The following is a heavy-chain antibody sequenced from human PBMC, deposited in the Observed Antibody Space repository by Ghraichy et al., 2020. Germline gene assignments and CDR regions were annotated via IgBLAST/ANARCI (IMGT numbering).Heavy chain of an antibody. CDR2: ISGSGGST. CDR1: GFTFSSYA. D-gene: IGHD3-22*01. J-gene: IGHJ3*02. Sequence: GGSLRLSCAASGFTFSSYAMSWVRQAPGKGLEWVSAISGSGGSTYYADSVKGRFTISRDNSKNTLYLQMNSLRAEDTAVYYCAKDRGRYYDSSEAAFDIWGQGTMVTVSS. CDR3: AKDRGRYYDSSEAAFDI. V-gene: IGHV3-23*01.